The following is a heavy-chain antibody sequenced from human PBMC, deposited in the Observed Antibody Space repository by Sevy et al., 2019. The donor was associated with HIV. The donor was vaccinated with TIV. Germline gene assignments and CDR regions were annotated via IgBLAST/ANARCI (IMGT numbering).Heavy chain of an antibody. CDR3: ARGGYYYDSSGYYR. CDR2: INTNTGNP. D-gene: IGHD3-22*01. J-gene: IGHJ5*02. V-gene: IGHV7-4-1*02. Sequence: ASVKVSCKASGYTFTSYAMNWVRQAPGQGLEWMGWINTNTGNPTYAHGFTGRFVFSLDTSVSTAYLQISSLKAEDTAVYYCARGGYYYDSSGYYRWGQGTLVTVSS. CDR1: GYTFTSYA.